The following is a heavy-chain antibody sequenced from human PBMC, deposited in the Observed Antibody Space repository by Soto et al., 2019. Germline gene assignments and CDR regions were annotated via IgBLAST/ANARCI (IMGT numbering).Heavy chain of an antibody. CDR3: ARADPDASVGY. D-gene: IGHD2-15*01. V-gene: IGHV4-59*01. CDR2: ISYSGST. CDR1: GGSMSSYY. J-gene: IGHJ4*02. Sequence: ETLSLTCTVSGGSMSSYYWTWLRQSPGRGLEWIGYISYSGSTYYNLSLKSRVAISADTSKNQFSLRMNSMIAADTAVYYCARADPDASVGYWGQGTLVTVSS.